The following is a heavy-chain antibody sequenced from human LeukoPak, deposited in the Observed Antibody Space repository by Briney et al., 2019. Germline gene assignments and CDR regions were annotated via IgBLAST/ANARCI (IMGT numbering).Heavy chain of an antibody. V-gene: IGHV3-23*01. CDR3: ARGAHLYGDYSHDAFDI. J-gene: IGHJ3*02. Sequence: GGSLRLSCAASGFTFSSYAMSWVRQAPGKGLEWVSAISGSGGSTYYADSVKGRFTISRDNSKNTLYLQMNSLRAEDTAVYYCARGAHLYGDYSHDAFDIWGQGTMVTVSS. CDR1: GFTFSSYA. D-gene: IGHD4-17*01. CDR2: ISGSGGST.